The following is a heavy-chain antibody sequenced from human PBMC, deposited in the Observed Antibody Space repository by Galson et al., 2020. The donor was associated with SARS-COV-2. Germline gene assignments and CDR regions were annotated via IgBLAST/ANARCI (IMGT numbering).Heavy chain of an antibody. CDR3: AKDRGHDYGDPLSF. J-gene: IGHJ4*02. CDR1: GFTFSRYS. V-gene: IGHV3-23*01. CDR2: ISGGGGRT. D-gene: IGHD4-17*01. Sequence: GGSLRLSCAASGFTFSRYSMAWVRQAPGKGLEWVSGISGGGGRTYSADSVKGLFTISRDISQNPVDLQMSSLRAEDKAVSYCAKDRGHDYGDPLSFWGQGTQVTVSS.